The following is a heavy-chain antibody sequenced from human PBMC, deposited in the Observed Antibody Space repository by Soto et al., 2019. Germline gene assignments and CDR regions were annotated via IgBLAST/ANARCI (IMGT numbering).Heavy chain of an antibody. V-gene: IGHV1-3*01. CDR3: ARDPYYDSSGYLASNGMDV. CDR1: GYTFTSYA. CDR2: INAGNGNT. Sequence: ASVKVSCKASGYTFTSYAIHWVRQAPGQRLEWMGWINAGNGNTKYSQKFQDRVTISRDNAKNTLYLQMNSLRAEDTAVYYCARDPYYDSSGYLASNGMDVWGQGPTVTVSS. D-gene: IGHD3-22*01. J-gene: IGHJ6*02.